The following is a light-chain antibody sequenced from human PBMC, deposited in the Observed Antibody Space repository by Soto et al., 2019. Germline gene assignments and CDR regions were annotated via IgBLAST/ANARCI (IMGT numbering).Light chain of an antibody. Sequence: QSVLTQPPSVSGAPGQRVTISCTGSSSNIGAGYDVHWYQQLPGTAPKLIIYGTTNRPSGVPDRFSGSKSGTSASLAITGLQAEDEADYSAQSYAAPRGVSYVFGIGPKV. CDR3: QSYAAPRGVSYV. CDR2: GTT. V-gene: IGLV1-40*01. J-gene: IGLJ1*01. CDR1: SSNIGAGYD.